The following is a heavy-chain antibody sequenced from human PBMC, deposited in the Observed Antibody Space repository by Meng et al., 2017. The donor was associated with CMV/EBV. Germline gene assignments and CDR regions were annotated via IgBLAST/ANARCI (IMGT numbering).Heavy chain of an antibody. J-gene: IGHJ6*02. Sequence: SEILSPTCAVHGGSFSGYYWSRIRPPPGKGREWIGEINHSGSTNYNPSLKSRVTISVDTSKNQYSLRLSSVTAADTAVYYCARGRYCSSTSCTYYYYGMDVWGQGTTVTVSS. CDR1: GGSFSGYY. D-gene: IGHD2-2*01. CDR2: INHSGST. CDR3: ARGRYCSSTSCTYYYYGMDV. V-gene: IGHV4-34*01.